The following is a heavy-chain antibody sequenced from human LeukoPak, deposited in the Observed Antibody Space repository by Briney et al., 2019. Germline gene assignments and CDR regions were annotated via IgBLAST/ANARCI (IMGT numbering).Heavy chain of an antibody. CDR2: IYSDNT. D-gene: IGHD6-19*01. CDR3: ASGSGWYPLDY. J-gene: IGHJ4*02. Sequence: GGSLRLSCTVSGFTVSSNSMSWVRQAPGKGLEWVSFIYSDNTHYADSVKGQFTISRDNSKNTLYLQMNSLRAEDTAVYYCASGSGWYPLDYWGQGTLVTVSS. CDR1: GFTVSSNS. V-gene: IGHV3-66*03.